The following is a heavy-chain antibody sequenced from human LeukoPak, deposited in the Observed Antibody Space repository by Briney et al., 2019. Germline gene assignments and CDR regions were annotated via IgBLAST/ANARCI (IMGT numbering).Heavy chain of an antibody. CDR2: IKPSDGST. J-gene: IGHJ4*02. D-gene: IGHD6-13*01. Sequence: ASVKVSCKASGYTFTSYYMHWVRQAPGQGLEWMGIIKPSDGSTSYAQNFQGRVTMTRDTSTSTVYMELSSLRSDDTAVYYCATGFMAALAAAGLFDYWGQGTLVTVSS. CDR1: GYTFTSYY. V-gene: IGHV1-46*01. CDR3: ATGFMAALAAAGLFDY.